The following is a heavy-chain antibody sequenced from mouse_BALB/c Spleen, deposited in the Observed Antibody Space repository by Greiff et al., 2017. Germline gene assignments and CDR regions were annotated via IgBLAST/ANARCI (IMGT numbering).Heavy chain of an antibody. J-gene: IGHJ3*01. CDR3: ARTEITRLGQGFAY. CDR2: ISSGSSTI. V-gene: IGHV5-17*02. CDR1: GFTFSSFG. D-gene: IGHD2-4*01. Sequence: EVQLVESGGGLVQPGGSRKLSCAASGFTFSSFGMHWVRQAPEKGLEWVAYISSGSSTIYYADTVKGRFTISRDNPKNTLFLQMTSLRSEDTAMYYCARTEITRLGQGFAYWGQGTLVTVSA.